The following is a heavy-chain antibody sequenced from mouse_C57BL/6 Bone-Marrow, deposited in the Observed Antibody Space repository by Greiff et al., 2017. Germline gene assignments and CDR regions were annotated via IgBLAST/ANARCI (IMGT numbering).Heavy chain of an antibody. V-gene: IGHV14-4*01. Sequence: VQLQQSGAELVRPGASVKLSCTASGFNIKDDYMHWVKQRPEQGLEWIGWIDPENGDTEYASKFQGKATITADTSSNTAYLQLSSLTSEDTAVYYCTTPHYYGSSWYFDVWGTRTTVTVSS. CDR2: IDPENGDT. D-gene: IGHD1-1*01. CDR3: TTPHYYGSSWYFDV. J-gene: IGHJ1*03. CDR1: GFNIKDDY.